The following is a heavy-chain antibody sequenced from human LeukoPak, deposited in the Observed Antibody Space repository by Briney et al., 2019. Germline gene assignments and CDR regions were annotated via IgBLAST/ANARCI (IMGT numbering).Heavy chain of an antibody. CDR2: IFPGGSDT. CDR1: GYSFTSYW. CDR3: ARLPPAVRFLEWLFLDY. D-gene: IGHD3-3*01. J-gene: IGHJ4*02. V-gene: IGHV5-51*01. Sequence: GESLKISCKGSGYSFTSYWIGWVRQLPGKGLEWMGIIFPGGSDTRYSPSFQGQVTISADKSISTAYLQWSSLKASDTAMYYCARLPPAVRFLEWLFLDYWGQGTLVTVSS.